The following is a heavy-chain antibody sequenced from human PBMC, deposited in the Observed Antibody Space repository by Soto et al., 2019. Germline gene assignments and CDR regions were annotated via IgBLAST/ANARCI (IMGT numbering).Heavy chain of an antibody. V-gene: IGHV4-59*01. Sequence: SETLSLTCTVSGGSISSYYWSWIRQPPGKGLEWIGYIYYSGSTNYNPSLKSRVTISVDTSKNQFSLKLSSVTAADTAVYYCARDKGYYDSSGYYYEPAFDYWGQGTLVTVS. J-gene: IGHJ4*02. CDR1: GGSISSYY. CDR3: ARDKGYYDSSGYYYEPAFDY. D-gene: IGHD3-22*01. CDR2: IYYSGST.